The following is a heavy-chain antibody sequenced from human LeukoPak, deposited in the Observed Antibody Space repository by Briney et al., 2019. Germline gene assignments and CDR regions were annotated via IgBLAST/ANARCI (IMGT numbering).Heavy chain of an antibody. Sequence: PGGSLRLSCVASGFTFSDYWMTWVRLAPGKGLEWVANIKQDGSDKKYVDSVKGRFTISRDNAKNSLYLQMDSLRDEDTAVYYCARGGGDYWGQGTLVTVTS. CDR2: IKQDGSDK. J-gene: IGHJ4*02. CDR1: GFTFSDYW. CDR3: ARGGGDY. V-gene: IGHV3-7*01. D-gene: IGHD1-26*01.